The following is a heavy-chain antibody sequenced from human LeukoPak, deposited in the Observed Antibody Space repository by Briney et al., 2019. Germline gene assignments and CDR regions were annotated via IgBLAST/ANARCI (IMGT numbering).Heavy chain of an antibody. Sequence: PSETLSLTCTVSGGSISSYYWSWIRQPPGKGLEWIGYIYTSGSTNYNPSLKSRVTISVDTSKNQFSLKLSSVTAADTAVYYCARTAGYSYGVFDYWGQGTLVTVSS. D-gene: IGHD5-18*01. J-gene: IGHJ4*02. V-gene: IGHV4-4*09. CDR2: IYTSGST. CDR1: GGSISSYY. CDR3: ARTAGYSYGVFDY.